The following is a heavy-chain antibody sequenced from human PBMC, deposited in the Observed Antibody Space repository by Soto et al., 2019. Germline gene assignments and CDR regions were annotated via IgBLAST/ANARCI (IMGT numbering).Heavy chain of an antibody. CDR1: GGTFSTYS. CDR3: TIGSWSGEVFDI. D-gene: IGHD2-21*01. J-gene: IGHJ3*02. V-gene: IGHV1-69*02. Sequence: QVQLVQSGAEVKKPGSSVKVSCKDSGGTFSTYSMFWARQAPGQGLEWMGRIIPMLGVRNFAQRFQDRVTITADKSTATVHMELSSLRSEDTALYYCTIGSWSGEVFDIWGQGTMVTVSS. CDR2: IIPMLGVR.